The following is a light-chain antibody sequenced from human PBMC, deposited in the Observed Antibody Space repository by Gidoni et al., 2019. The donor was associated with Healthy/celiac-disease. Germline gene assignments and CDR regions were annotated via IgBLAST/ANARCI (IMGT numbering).Light chain of an antibody. Sequence: DIVLTQSPATLSLSPGERATLSCRASQSVSSYLAWYQQKPGQATRLLIYDASNRATGIPARFSGSGSGTDFTLTISSLEPEDFAVYYCQQRSNWPLFTFGPGTKVDIK. CDR2: DAS. CDR1: QSVSSY. V-gene: IGKV3-11*01. CDR3: QQRSNWPLFT. J-gene: IGKJ3*01.